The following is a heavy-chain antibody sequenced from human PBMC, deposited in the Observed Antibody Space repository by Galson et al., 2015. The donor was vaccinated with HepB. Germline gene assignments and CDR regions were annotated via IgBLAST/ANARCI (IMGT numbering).Heavy chain of an antibody. CDR2: IYYSGST. J-gene: IGHJ4*02. Sequence: SETLSLTCTVSGGSISSSSYYWGWIRQPPGKGLEWIGSIYYSGSTYYNPSLKSRVTISVDTSKNQFSLKLSSVTAADTAVYYCAKAGESIVDQWVDYWGQGTLVTVSS. V-gene: IGHV4-39*01. CDR3: AKAGESIVDQWVDY. D-gene: IGHD2-21*01. CDR1: GGSISSSSYY.